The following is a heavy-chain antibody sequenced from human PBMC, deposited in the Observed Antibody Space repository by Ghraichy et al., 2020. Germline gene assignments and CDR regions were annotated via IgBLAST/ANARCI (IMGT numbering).Heavy chain of an antibody. CDR2: ISFSGANT. V-gene: IGHV3-23*01. D-gene: IGHD2-15*01. CDR3: AKAWGYCSAATCPSYNWFDP. J-gene: IGHJ5*02. Sequence: GGSLRLSCAASGFPFSSYAMSWVRQTPGKGLEWVSSISFSGANTYSAVSVKGRFTISRDNSKNTLYLQMNSLRADDTAVYYCAKAWGYCSAATCPSYNWFDPWGQGTLVTVSS. CDR1: GFPFSSYA.